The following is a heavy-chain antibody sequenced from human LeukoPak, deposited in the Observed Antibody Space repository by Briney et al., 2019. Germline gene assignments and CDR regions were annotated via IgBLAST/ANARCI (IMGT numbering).Heavy chain of an antibody. Sequence: SVKVSCEASGGTFSSYAISWVRQAPGQGLEWMGRIIPILGIANYAQKFQGRVTITADKSTSTAYMELSSLRSEDTAVYYCARDRASIAARRPYYFDYWGQGTLVTVSS. CDR2: IIPILGIA. V-gene: IGHV1-69*04. CDR1: GGTFSSYA. D-gene: IGHD6-6*01. J-gene: IGHJ4*02. CDR3: ARDRASIAARRPYYFDY.